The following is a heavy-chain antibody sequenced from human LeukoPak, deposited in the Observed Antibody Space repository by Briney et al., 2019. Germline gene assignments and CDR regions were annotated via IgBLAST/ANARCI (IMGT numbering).Heavy chain of an antibody. J-gene: IGHJ4*02. Sequence: SQTLSLTCAISGDSVSSNSAAWNWIRQSPSRGLEWLGRTYYRSKWYNDHAVSVKSRITINPDTSKNQFSLQLNSVTPEDTAVYYCARYGLDYYDSSGYMDYWGQGTLVTVSS. D-gene: IGHD3-22*01. CDR2: TYYRSKWYN. CDR1: GDSVSSNSAA. CDR3: ARYGLDYYDSSGYMDY. V-gene: IGHV6-1*01.